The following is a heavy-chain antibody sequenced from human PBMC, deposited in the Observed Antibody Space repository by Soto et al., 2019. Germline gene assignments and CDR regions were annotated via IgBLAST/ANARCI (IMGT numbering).Heavy chain of an antibody. CDR1: GGSVSSCSNY. J-gene: IGHJ4*02. CDR2: IYYSGRT. CDR3: ARVRGWLQPRGRYGRYYFDY. Sequence: SETLSLTCTVSGGSVSSCSNYWSWIRQPPXQGLEWIGNIYYSGRTNSNSSLKSRATISVDTSKTQFSLKLSIVTAADAAVDYCARVRGWLQPRGRYGRYYFDYWGQGTLVTVSS. V-gene: IGHV4-61*01. D-gene: IGHD3-16*01.